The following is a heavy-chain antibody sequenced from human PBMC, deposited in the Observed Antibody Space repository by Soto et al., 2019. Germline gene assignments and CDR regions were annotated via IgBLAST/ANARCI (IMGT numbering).Heavy chain of an antibody. CDR3: GRGAAGIGGWYFDL. CDR2: INTGNDNT. D-gene: IGHD6-19*01. CDR1: GYTFSSYA. Sequence: QVQVVQSGAEVKKPGASVKVSCKASGYTFSSYAMHWVRQAPGQRLEWMGWINTGNDNTKYSQKFQGRVTLTRDTSASTAYMELSSLTSEATAVEYCGRGAAGIGGWYFDLWGRGTLVTVSS. J-gene: IGHJ2*01. V-gene: IGHV1-3*04.